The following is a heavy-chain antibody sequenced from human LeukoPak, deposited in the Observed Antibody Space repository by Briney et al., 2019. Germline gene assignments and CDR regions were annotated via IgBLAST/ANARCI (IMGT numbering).Heavy chain of an antibody. V-gene: IGHV3-53*01. CDR3: ARGCYYERSGYCPFDY. J-gene: IGHJ4*02. Sequence: GGSLRLSCAASGFIVSNNYMNGVRQAPGKGLEWVSLIYSGGGTYYADSVKGRFTISRDNSKNTLYLQMNSLRADDTAVYYCARGCYYERSGYCPFDYWGPGTLVTVSS. D-gene: IGHD3-22*01. CDR1: GFIVSNNY. CDR2: IYSGGGT.